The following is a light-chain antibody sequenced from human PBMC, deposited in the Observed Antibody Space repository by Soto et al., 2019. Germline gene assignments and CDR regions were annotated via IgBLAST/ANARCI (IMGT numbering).Light chain of an antibody. V-gene: IGLV2-14*01. CDR3: SSYTSSSFYV. J-gene: IGLJ1*01. CDR2: DVS. CDR1: SSDVGGYNY. Sequence: QSALTQPASVSGSPGQSITISFTGTSSDVGGYNYVSWYQQHPGKAPKLMIYDVSNRPSGVSNRFSGSKSGNTASLTISGLQAEDEDDYYCSSYTSSSFYVFGTGTKLTVL.